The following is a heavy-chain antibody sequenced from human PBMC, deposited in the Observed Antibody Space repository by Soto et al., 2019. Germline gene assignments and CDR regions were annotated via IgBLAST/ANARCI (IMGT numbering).Heavy chain of an antibody. CDR2: IYYSGST. Sequence: SETLSLTCTVSGGSISSYYWSWIRQPPGKGLEWIGYIYYSGSTNYNPSLKSRVTISVDTSKNQFSLKLSSVAAADTAVYYCARRSMILGGYYSDYWGQGTLVTVSS. CDR3: ARRSMILGGYYSDY. CDR1: GGSISSYY. V-gene: IGHV4-59*08. J-gene: IGHJ4*02. D-gene: IGHD3-16*01.